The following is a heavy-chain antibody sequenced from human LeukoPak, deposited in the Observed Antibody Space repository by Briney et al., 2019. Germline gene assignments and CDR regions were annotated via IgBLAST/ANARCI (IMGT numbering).Heavy chain of an antibody. J-gene: IGHJ6*02. D-gene: IGHD3-10*01. Sequence: GGSLRLSCAASGFTFSSYSMNWVRQAPGKGLEWVSYISSSSSTIYYADSVKGRFTISRDNAKNSLYLQMNGLRAEDTAVYYCARPGPHITMVRVPSYGMDVWGQGTTVTVSS. V-gene: IGHV3-48*04. CDR1: GFTFSSYS. CDR3: ARPGPHITMVRVPSYGMDV. CDR2: ISSSSSTI.